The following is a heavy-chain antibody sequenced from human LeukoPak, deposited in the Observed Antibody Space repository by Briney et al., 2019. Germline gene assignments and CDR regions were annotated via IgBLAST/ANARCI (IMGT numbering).Heavy chain of an antibody. D-gene: IGHD3-10*01. V-gene: IGHV3-30*02. J-gene: IGHJ6*03. CDR2: IWHDGSNT. Sequence: PGGSLRLSCAASGFSFSDYGMHWVRQTPGKGLEWVAFIWHDGSNTYYGDSVKGRFTVSRDNSEDTVYLQRCSLRAEDTAVYFCAKDYNFYGSGTSALYYYFCMDVWGEGSPVTVSS. CDR3: AKDYNFYGSGTSALYYYFCMDV. CDR1: GFSFSDYG.